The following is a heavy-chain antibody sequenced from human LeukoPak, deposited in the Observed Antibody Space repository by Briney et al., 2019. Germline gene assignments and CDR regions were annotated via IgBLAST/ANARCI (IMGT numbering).Heavy chain of an antibody. J-gene: IGHJ6*03. CDR1: GGTFSSYA. CDR2: IIPIFGTA. V-gene: IGHV1-69*05. Sequence: SVKVSCKASGGTFSSYAISWVRQAPGQGLEWMGGIIPIFGTANYAQKFQGRVTITTDESTSTAYMELSSLRSEDTAVYYCASSRPPYLDIVVVPAEPYYYYVDVWGKGTTVTVSS. D-gene: IGHD2-2*03. CDR3: ASSRPPYLDIVVVPAEPYYYYVDV.